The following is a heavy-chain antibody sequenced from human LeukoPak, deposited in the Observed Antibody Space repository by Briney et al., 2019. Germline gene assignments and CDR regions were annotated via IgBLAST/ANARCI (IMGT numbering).Heavy chain of an antibody. Sequence: TASETLSLTCTVSGVSISSSSYYWGWIRQPPGKGLEWIGSIYYSGSTNYNPSLKSRVTISVDTSKNQFSLKLSSVTAADTAVYYCASHYYGSGSYYDYWGQGTLVTVSS. J-gene: IGHJ4*02. CDR1: GVSISSSSYY. V-gene: IGHV4-39*07. CDR3: ASHYYGSGSYYDY. D-gene: IGHD3-10*01. CDR2: IYYSGST.